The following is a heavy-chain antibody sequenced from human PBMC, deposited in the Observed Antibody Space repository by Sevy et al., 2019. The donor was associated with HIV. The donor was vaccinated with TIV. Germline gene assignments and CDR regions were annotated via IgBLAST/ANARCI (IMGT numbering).Heavy chain of an antibody. J-gene: IGHJ4*02. Sequence: ASVKVSCKASGYTFTSYGISWVRQAPGQGLEWMGWISAYNGNTNYAQKLQGRVTMTTDTSTSTAYMELRSLRSDDTAGYFWAGGGVTMVRGVTLGYWGQGTLVTVSS. CDR1: GYTFTSYG. CDR2: ISAYNGNT. V-gene: IGHV1-18*01. CDR3: AGGGVTMVRGVTLGY. D-gene: IGHD3-10*01.